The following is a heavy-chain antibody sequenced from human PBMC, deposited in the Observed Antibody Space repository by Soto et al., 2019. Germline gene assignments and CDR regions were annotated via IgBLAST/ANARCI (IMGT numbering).Heavy chain of an antibody. V-gene: IGHV1-3*01. CDR2: IGAGDGKT. Sequence: GASVKVSCKASGYSFTHYVIHWVRQAPGQRLEWMGWIGAGDGKTYYSQNFQGRVTINADTSNNQLSLQLNSVTPDDTAVYYCARLIGDSWLDSWGQGTLVTVSS. CDR1: GYSFTHYV. CDR3: ARLIGDSWLDS. D-gene: IGHD2-8*01. J-gene: IGHJ5*01.